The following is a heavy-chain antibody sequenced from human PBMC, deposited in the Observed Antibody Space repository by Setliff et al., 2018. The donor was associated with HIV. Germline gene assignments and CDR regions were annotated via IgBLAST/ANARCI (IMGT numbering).Heavy chain of an antibody. V-gene: IGHV4-59*01. CDR1: GGSISSYY. Sequence: SETLSLTCTVSGGSISSYYWNWIRQPPGKGLEWIGFIYYTGSTNYNPSLKSRVTISLDTSKNQFSLKLSSVTAADMAVYYCARGGYIRSWFDPWGQGTLVTVSS. D-gene: IGHD5-12*01. J-gene: IGHJ5*02. CDR3: ARGGYIRSWFDP. CDR2: IYYTGST.